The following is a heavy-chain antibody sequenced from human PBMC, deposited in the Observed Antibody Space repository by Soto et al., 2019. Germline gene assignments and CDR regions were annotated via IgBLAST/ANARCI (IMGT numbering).Heavy chain of an antibody. Sequence: ASVKVSCKASGYIFTNYYIHWVRQAPGQGLEWMGIINPSGGSTSYAQKFQGRVTMTRDTSTSTVYMELSSLRSEDTAVYYCARDLSAGYSSSWNYYGMDVWGQGTTVTVSS. CDR1: GYIFTNYY. V-gene: IGHV1-46*01. CDR3: ARDLSAGYSSSWNYYGMDV. J-gene: IGHJ6*02. D-gene: IGHD6-13*01. CDR2: INPSGGST.